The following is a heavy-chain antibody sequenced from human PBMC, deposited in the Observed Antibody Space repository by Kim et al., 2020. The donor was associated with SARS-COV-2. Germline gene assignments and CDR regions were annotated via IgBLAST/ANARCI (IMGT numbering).Heavy chain of an antibody. D-gene: IGHD4-17*01. CDR3: AGGTHDYGDYWLAY. Sequence: SETLSLTCTVSGYSISSGYYWGWIRQPPGKGLEWIGSIYHSGSTYYNPSLKSRVTISLDTSKNQFSLKMSSVTATDSAMYYCAGGTHDYGDYWLAYWGQGTLVTVSS. J-gene: IGHJ4*02. CDR2: IYHSGST. CDR1: GYSISSGYY. V-gene: IGHV4-38-2*02.